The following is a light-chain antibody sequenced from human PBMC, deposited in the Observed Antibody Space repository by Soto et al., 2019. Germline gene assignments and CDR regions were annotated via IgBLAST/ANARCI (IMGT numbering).Light chain of an antibody. CDR1: QTVRRF. Sequence: DTQMPQPPSSLSASVGDRVTITCRASQTVRRFLNWYQQKPGIAPTLLFYAASTLESAVPPRFSGAGSETEFTLTINGLQPDDFATYYCQQTFSTPMTFGQGTRLE. CDR2: AAS. J-gene: IGKJ5*01. V-gene: IGKV1-39*01. CDR3: QQTFSTPMT.